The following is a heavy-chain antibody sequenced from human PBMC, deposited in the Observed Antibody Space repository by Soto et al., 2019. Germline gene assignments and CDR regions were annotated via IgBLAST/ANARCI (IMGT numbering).Heavy chain of an antibody. D-gene: IGHD6-13*01. V-gene: IGHV1-69*01. CDR3: ARGTRAAGYSSSHDGMDV. CDR1: GGTFSSYA. Sequence: QVQLVQSGAEVKKPGSSVKVSCKASGGTFSSYAISWVRQAPGQGLEWMGGIIPIFGTANYAQKFQGRVTITADESTSTAYLELSSLGSEDKAVYYCARGTRAAGYSSSHDGMDVWGQGTTVTVSS. CDR2: IIPIFGTA. J-gene: IGHJ6*02.